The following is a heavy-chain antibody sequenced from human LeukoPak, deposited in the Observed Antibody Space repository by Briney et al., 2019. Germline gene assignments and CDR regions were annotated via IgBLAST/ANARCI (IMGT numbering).Heavy chain of an antibody. V-gene: IGHV3-7*01. Sequence: GGSLRLSCAASGFTFSSYWMSWVRQAPGKGLEWVANIKQDGSEKYYVDSVKGRFTISRDNAKNSLYLQMNSLRAEDTAVYYCVRYGGDSYYYYMDVWGKGTTVTVSS. J-gene: IGHJ6*03. CDR1: GFTFSSYW. D-gene: IGHD2-21*01. CDR2: IKQDGSEK. CDR3: VRYGGDSYYYYMDV.